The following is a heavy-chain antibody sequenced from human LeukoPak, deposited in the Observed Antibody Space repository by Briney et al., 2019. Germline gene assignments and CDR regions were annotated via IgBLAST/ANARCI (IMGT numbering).Heavy chain of an antibody. D-gene: IGHD4-11*01. CDR2: ISYDGSNK. J-gene: IGHJ6*02. V-gene: IGHV3-30*04. CDR1: GFIFSSYA. Sequence: PGRSLRLSCAASGFIFSSYAMHWVRQAPGKGLEWVAVISYDGSNKYYADSVKGRFTISRDNSKNTLYLQMNSLRAEDTAVYYCATAGVYSKSYYGMDVWGQGTTVTVSS. CDR3: ATAGVYSKSYYGMDV.